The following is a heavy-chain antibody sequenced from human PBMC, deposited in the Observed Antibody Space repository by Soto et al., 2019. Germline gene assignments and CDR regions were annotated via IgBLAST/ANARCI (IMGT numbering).Heavy chain of an antibody. Sequence: GGSLRLSCAASGFTFSSYGMHWVRQAPGKGLEWVAVISYDGSNKYYADSVKGRFTISRDNSKNTLYLQMNSLRAEDTAVYYCAKEGLRWNYFPYGPTRHQNYYMDVWGKGTTVTVSS. CDR1: GFTFSSYG. J-gene: IGHJ6*03. CDR2: ISYDGSNK. D-gene: IGHD1-7*01. V-gene: IGHV3-30*18. CDR3: AKEGLRWNYFPYGPTRHQNYYMDV.